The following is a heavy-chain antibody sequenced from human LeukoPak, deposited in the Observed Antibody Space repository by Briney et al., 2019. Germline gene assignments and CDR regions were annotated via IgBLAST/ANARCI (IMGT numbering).Heavy chain of an antibody. CDR3: AKRISVAAGIYFDS. Sequence: GSLRPSCVGSGFSFSSFAMTWVRQAPGKGLEWVSTIYGGGTNTFYVDSVKGRFTISKDDSKNMQFLEMDSLRPEDTAVYFCAKRISVAAGIYFDSWGQGTLVTVSS. CDR1: GFSFSSFA. CDR2: IYGGGTNT. D-gene: IGHD6-19*01. J-gene: IGHJ4*02. V-gene: IGHV3-23*01.